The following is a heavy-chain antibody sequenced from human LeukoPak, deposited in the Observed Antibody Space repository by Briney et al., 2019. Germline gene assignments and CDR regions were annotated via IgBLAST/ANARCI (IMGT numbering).Heavy chain of an antibody. Sequence: PSETLSLTCAVYGGSFSGYYWGWIRQPPGKGLEWIGSIYYSGSTYYNPSLKSRVTISVDTSKNQFSLKLSSVTAADTAVYYCARHHCGGDCYPPYYFDYWGQGTLVTVSS. D-gene: IGHD2-21*02. CDR3: ARHHCGGDCYPPYYFDY. V-gene: IGHV4-39*01. J-gene: IGHJ4*02. CDR2: IYYSGST. CDR1: GGSFSGYY.